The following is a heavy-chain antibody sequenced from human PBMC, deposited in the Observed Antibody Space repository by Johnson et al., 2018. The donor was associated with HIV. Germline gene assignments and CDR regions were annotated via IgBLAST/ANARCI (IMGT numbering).Heavy chain of an antibody. J-gene: IGHJ3*01. V-gene: IGHV3-15*01. CDR1: GFSFSNTW. CDR3: TTDLIVVIPIGAFDV. Sequence: EVQLVESGGGLVKPGGSLRLSCAASGFSFSNTWLSWVRQAPGKGLEWVARIKRKSDGGTTDYAAPVKGRFSISRDDSKSTVYLQINSLKTEDSAVYYCTTDLIVVIPIGAFDVWGQGTTVTVSS. D-gene: IGHD2-21*01. CDR2: IKRKSDGGTT.